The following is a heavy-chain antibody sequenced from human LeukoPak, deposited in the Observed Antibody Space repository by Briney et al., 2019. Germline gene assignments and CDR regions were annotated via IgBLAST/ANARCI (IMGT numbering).Heavy chain of an antibody. V-gene: IGHV3-7*05. CDR3: ASHQEWQLPSGFDI. Sequence: GGSLRLSCAASGFTFSSYWMSWVRQAPGKGLEWVANIKQDGSEKYYVDSVKGRFTISRDNAKNPLDLQMNSLRAEDTAVYYRASHQEWQLPSGFDIWGQGTMVTVSS. D-gene: IGHD2-15*01. CDR2: IKQDGSEK. CDR1: GFTFSSYW. J-gene: IGHJ3*02.